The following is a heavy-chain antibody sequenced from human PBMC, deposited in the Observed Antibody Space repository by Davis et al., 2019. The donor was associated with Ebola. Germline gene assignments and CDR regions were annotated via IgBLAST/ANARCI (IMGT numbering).Heavy chain of an antibody. CDR1: GFTFNKYW. D-gene: IGHD2-15*01. Sequence: GGSLRLSCAASGFTFNKYWMSWVRQAPGKGLEWVANIKQDGSEKYYVDSVKGRFTFSRDNAKNSLHLQMDSLRAEDTAVYYCAKGGYCSGGSCYSDYYYYGMDVWGQGTTVTVSS. V-gene: IGHV3-7*03. CDR2: IKQDGSEK. CDR3: AKGGYCSGGSCYSDYYYYGMDV. J-gene: IGHJ6*02.